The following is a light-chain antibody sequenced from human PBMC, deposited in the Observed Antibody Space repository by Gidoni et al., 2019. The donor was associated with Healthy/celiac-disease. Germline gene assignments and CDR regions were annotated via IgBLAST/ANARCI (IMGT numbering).Light chain of an antibody. V-gene: IGKV1-39*01. CDR1: QSISNY. J-gene: IGKJ4*01. Sequence: DIQTTQSPSSLSASVGDRVTITCRASQSISNYLDWYQQKPGKAPKLLIYAASSLQSEVPSRFSGSGSGTDFTLTISSLQPEDFATYYCQQSYSTPLTFGGXTKVEIK. CDR2: AAS. CDR3: QQSYSTPLT.